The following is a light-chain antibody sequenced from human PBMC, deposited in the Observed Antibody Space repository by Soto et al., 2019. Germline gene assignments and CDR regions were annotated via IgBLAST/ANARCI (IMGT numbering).Light chain of an antibody. CDR3: GSYTSSSFWV. V-gene: IGLV2-14*02. CDR2: DVS. CDR1: SSDVGSYNL. J-gene: IGLJ3*02. Sequence: QSALTQPASVSGSPGQSITISCTGTSSDVGSYNLVSWYQQHPGKAPKLMIYDVSNRPSGVSNRFSGSKSGNTASLAISGLQAEDEADYYCGSYTSSSFWVFGGGTQLTVL.